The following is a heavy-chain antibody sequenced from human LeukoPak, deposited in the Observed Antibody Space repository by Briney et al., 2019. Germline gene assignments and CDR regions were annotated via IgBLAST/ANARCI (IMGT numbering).Heavy chain of an antibody. D-gene: IGHD6-19*01. CDR1: GFTFSSAW. J-gene: IGHJ6*02. CDR2: IKSETDGGTT. V-gene: IGHV3-15*07. CDR3: AKDLSSSGWSHYYYGMDV. Sequence: GGSLRLSCAASGFTFSSAWMNWVRQAPGKGLEWVGRIKSETDGGTTDYADSVKGRFTISRDNSKNTLYLQMNSLRAEDTAVYYCAKDLSSSGWSHYYYGMDVWGQGTTVTVSS.